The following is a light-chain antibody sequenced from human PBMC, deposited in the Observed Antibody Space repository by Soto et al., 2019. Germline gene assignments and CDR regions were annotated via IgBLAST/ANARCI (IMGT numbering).Light chain of an antibody. CDR2: GAS. Sequence: EILMTQSPATLSVSPGERATLSCRASQTVTGALAWYQQTPGQAPRLLIYGASTRATGIPDRFSGSGSGTEFTLTISRLQSEDFAVYYCQQYNDWPPYTFGQGTNVEIK. CDR1: QTVTGA. CDR3: QQYNDWPPYT. V-gene: IGKV3-15*01. J-gene: IGKJ2*01.